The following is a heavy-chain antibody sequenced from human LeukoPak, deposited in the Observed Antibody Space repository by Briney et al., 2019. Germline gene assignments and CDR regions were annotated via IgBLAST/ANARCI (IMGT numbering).Heavy chain of an antibody. J-gene: IGHJ4*02. CDR1: GFTFRDAW. V-gene: IGHV3-15*01. CDR2: IRSKTDGGTT. D-gene: IGHD6-19*01. Sequence: PGGSLRLSCAASGFTFRDAWMTWVRQAPGKGLEWVGRIRSKTDGGTTDYAVSVQGRFTISRDDSKNTLYLQMNSLRAEDTAVYYCARDLIAVAEIYWGQGTLGTVSS. CDR3: ARDLIAVAEIY.